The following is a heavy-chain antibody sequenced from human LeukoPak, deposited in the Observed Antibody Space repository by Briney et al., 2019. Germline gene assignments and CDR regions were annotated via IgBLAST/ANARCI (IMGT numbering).Heavy chain of an antibody. Sequence: GGSLRLSCAASGFTFSSYAMSWVRQAPGKGLEWVSAISGSGGSTYYADSVKGRFTISRDNSKNTLYLQMNSLGAEDTAVYYCAKDLGYDILTGLYAFDIWGQGTMVTVSS. CDR2: ISGSGGST. CDR1: GFTFSSYA. D-gene: IGHD3-9*01. V-gene: IGHV3-23*01. J-gene: IGHJ3*02. CDR3: AKDLGYDILTGLYAFDI.